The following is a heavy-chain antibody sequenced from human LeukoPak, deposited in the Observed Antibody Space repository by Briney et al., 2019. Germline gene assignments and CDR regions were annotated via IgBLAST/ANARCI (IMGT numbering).Heavy chain of an antibody. D-gene: IGHD1-14*01. CDR3: ARVDHSGAANY. CDR1: GYTFYYYG. J-gene: IGHJ4*02. V-gene: IGHV1-18*01. CDR2: VSAYNGNT. Sequence: ASVKVSCKASGYTFYYYGISWVRQAPGQGLEWMGWVSAYNGNTNYAQKLQGRVTMTTDTSTSTAYMELRSLRSDDTAVYYCARVDHSGAANYWGQGTLVTVSS.